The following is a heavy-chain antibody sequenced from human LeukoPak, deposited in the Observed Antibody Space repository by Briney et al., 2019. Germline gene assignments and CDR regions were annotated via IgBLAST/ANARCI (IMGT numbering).Heavy chain of an antibody. CDR1: GFTFSSYS. J-gene: IGHJ4*02. CDR3: ARGQTVAGTQFYFDY. Sequence: GSLRLSCAASGFTFSSYSMNWVRQAPGKGLEWIGYIYHSGSTYYNPSLKSRVTISVDTSKNQFSLKLSSVTAADTAVYYCARGQTVAGTQFYFDYWGQGTLVTVSS. D-gene: IGHD6-19*01. CDR2: IYHSGST. V-gene: IGHV4-34*01.